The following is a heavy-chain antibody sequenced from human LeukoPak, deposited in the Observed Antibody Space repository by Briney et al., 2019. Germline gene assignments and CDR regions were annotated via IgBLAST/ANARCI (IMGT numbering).Heavy chain of an antibody. CDR3: AREFDILTGYSPLYYFDY. CDR1: GYTFTSYG. D-gene: IGHD3-9*01. CDR2: ISAYNGNT. Sequence: ASVKVSCKASGYTFTSYGIRWVRQAPGQGLEWMGWISAYNGNTNYAQKLQGRVTMTTDTSTSTAYMELRSLRSDDTAVYYCAREFDILTGYSPLYYFDYWGQGTLVTVSS. J-gene: IGHJ4*02. V-gene: IGHV1-18*04.